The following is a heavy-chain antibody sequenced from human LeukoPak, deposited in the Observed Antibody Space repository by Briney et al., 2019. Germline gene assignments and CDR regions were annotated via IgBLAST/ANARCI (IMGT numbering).Heavy chain of an antibody. CDR3: ARDGHDSSGYYPDY. Sequence: GRSLRLSCAASGFTFSSYGMHWVRQAPGKGLEWVAVIWYDGSNKYYADSVKGRFTTSRDNSKNTLYLQMNSLRAEDTAVYYCARDGHDSSGYYPDYWGQGTLVTVSS. D-gene: IGHD3-22*01. CDR2: IWYDGSNK. V-gene: IGHV3-33*01. CDR1: GFTFSSYG. J-gene: IGHJ4*02.